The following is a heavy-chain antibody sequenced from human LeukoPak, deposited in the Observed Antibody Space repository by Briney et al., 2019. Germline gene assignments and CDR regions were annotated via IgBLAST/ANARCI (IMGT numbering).Heavy chain of an antibody. CDR3: ARGYCSGGSCPYDH. J-gene: IGHJ4*02. Sequence: ASVKVSCKASGYIFTGYYIHWVRQAPGQGLEWMGWINPNTGGTNYAQDFQGRVTMTRDTSISTAYMELNSLRSDDTAVYYCARGYCSGGSCPYDHWGQGTLVTVSS. CDR2: INPNTGGT. D-gene: IGHD2-15*01. V-gene: IGHV1-2*02. CDR1: GYIFTGYY.